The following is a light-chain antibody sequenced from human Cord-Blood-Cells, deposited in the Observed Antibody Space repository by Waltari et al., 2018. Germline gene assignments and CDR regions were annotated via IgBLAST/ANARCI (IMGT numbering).Light chain of an antibody. Sequence: EIVLTQSPGTLSLSPGERATLSCRASQSVSSSYLAWYQQKPGQAPRLLIDGASSRATCIPDRFGGSGAGTDFTLTISRLEPEDFAVYYCQQYGSTPRTFGQVTKVEIK. CDR3: QQYGSTPRT. CDR2: GAS. J-gene: IGKJ1*01. CDR1: QSVSSSY. V-gene: IGKV3-20*01.